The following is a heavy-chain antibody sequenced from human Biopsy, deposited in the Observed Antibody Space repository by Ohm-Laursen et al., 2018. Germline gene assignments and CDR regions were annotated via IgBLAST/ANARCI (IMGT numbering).Heavy chain of an antibody. CDR1: GYTFISYS. V-gene: IGHV1-18*01. D-gene: IGHD3-16*02. CDR2: IRPLNGDT. Sequence: VSSVKVSCKTSGYTFISYSINWVRQAPGQGLEWMGWIRPLNGDTKYGQKFQDIVTMTTDTSTSTVYMELTSLRSDDTAVYYCARGEVTFGELIVSLDSWGQGTLVTVSS. J-gene: IGHJ4*02. CDR3: ARGEVTFGELIVSLDS.